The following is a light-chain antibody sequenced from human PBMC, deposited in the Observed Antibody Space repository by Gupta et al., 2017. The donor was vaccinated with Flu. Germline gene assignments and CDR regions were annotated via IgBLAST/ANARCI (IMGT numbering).Light chain of an antibody. J-gene: IGKJ1*01. CDR1: QSVLYSSNNKNY. CDR3: QQYYSTPWT. CDR2: WAS. Sequence: DIVMTQSPDSLAVSLGERATINCKSSQSVLYSSNNKNYLAWYQQKAGQPPKLLIYWASTRESGVPDRFSGRGSGTDFTLTISILQAEDVAVYYCQQYYSTPWTFGQGTKVEIK. V-gene: IGKV4-1*01.